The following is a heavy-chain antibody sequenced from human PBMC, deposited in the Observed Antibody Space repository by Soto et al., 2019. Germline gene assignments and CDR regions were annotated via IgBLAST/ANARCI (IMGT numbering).Heavy chain of an antibody. CDR1: GGSISSDNW. J-gene: IGHJ3*02. Sequence: QVQLQESGPGLVKPSGTLSLTCTVSGGSISSDNWWTWVRQPPGKGLEWIGEIYHSGRANYKPSLESRITMSVDKSKNQFSLNLTSVTAADAAVYYCARDPSGVASDAFDIWGQGTMVIVSS. CDR2: IYHSGRA. V-gene: IGHV4-4*02. CDR3: ARDPSGVASDAFDI. D-gene: IGHD2-21*01.